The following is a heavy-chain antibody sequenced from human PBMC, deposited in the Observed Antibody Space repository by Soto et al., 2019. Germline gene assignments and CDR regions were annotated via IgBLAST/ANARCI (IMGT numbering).Heavy chain of an antibody. J-gene: IGHJ5*02. CDR3: ARTNYDFWSGYPRNWFDP. V-gene: IGHV1-18*01. D-gene: IGHD3-3*01. CDR1: GYTFTSYG. CDR2: ISAYNGNT. Sequence: GASVKVSCKASGYTFTSYGISWVRQAPGQGLEWMGWISAYNGNTYYNPSLKSRVTISVDTSKNQFSLKLSSVTAADTAVYYCARTNYDFWSGYPRNWFDPWGQGTLVTVSS.